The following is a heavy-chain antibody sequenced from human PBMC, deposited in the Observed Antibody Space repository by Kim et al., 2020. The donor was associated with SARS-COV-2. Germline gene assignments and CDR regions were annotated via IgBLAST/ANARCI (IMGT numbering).Heavy chain of an antibody. V-gene: IGHV3-30*18. CDR2: ISFDGSKR. CDR1: RFTFSDYD. D-gene: IGHD1-20*01. J-gene: IGHJ3*02. Sequence: GGSLRLSCAASRFTFSDYDMHWVSQPPGKGLEWVAVISFDGSKRHYADHVKGRFTVSRDNFEDTLFLQMNSLRPEDTAIYYCAKVAFNWNREDGLDMWG. CDR3: AKVAFNWNREDGLDM.